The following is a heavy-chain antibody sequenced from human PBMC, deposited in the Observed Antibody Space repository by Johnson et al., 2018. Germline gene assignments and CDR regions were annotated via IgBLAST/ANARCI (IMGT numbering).Heavy chain of an antibody. J-gene: IGHJ3*02. D-gene: IGHD5-18*01. V-gene: IGHV3-74*01. CDR2: MSSDGRTI. Sequence: VQLQESGGGSVQPGGSLRLSCVASGFTFSRYWMHWVRQAPGKGLVWVSRMSSDGRTIHYADSVKGRLTISRDNAKNTLYLQMNSLRADDTAGYYCARERGGSVSYGDAFDIWGQGTMVTVSS. CDR3: ARERGGSVSYGDAFDI. CDR1: GFTFSRYW.